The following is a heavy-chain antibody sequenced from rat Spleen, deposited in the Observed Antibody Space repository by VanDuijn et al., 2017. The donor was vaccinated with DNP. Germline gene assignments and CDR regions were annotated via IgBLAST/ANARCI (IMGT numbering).Heavy chain of an antibody. CDR2: ISYDGSST. J-gene: IGHJ2*01. CDR1: GFTFSGYY. CDR3: ATQRYYSPAGDY. Sequence: EVQLVESGGGLVQPGRSLKLSCAASGFTFSGYYMAWVRQAPTKGLEWVATISYDGSSTYYRDSVKGRFTISRDNAKSTLYLQMDSLRSEDTATYYCATQRYYSPAGDYWGQGVMVTVSS. V-gene: IGHV5-7*01. D-gene: IGHD1-1*01.